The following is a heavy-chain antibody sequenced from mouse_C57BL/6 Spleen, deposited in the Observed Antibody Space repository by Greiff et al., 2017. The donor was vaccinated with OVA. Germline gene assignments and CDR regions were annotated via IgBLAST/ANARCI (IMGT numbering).Heavy chain of an antibody. CDR3: TRDCNYYDY. J-gene: IGHJ2*01. CDR1: GYTFTDYE. V-gene: IGHV1-15*01. Sequence: VKLVESGAELVRPGASVTLSCKASGYTFTDYEMHWVKQTPVHGLEWIGAIDPETGGTAYNQKFKGKAILTADKSSSTAYMELRSLTSEDSAVYYCTRDCNYYDYWGQGTTLTVSS. CDR2: IDPETGGT.